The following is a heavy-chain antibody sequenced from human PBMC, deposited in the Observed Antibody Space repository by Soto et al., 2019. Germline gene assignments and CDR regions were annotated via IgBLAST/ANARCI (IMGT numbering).Heavy chain of an antibody. CDR2: IYYSGST. CDR1: GDSIGTSNYY. V-gene: IGHV4-39*01. D-gene: IGHD3-16*02. CDR3: ARHSWAIVIEYFFDS. J-gene: IGHJ4*02. Sequence: SETLSLTCTVSGDSIGTSNYYWGWIRQPPGKGLEWIGSIYYSGSTYYNPSLKSRVTISVDTSKNQFSLRLTSVTAADTAVYYCARHSWAIVIEYFFDSWGQGTLVTVS.